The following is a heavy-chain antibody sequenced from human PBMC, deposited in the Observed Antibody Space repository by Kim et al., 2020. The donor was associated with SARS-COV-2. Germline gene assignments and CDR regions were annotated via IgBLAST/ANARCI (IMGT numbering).Heavy chain of an antibody. D-gene: IGHD3-22*01. V-gene: IGHV1-18*01. J-gene: IGHJ4*02. CDR3: ARNYDRGYSFDY. Sequence: NYAQKLQGRVTMTTDTSTSTAYMGLRSLRSDDTAVYYCARNYDRGYSFDYWGQGTLVTVSS.